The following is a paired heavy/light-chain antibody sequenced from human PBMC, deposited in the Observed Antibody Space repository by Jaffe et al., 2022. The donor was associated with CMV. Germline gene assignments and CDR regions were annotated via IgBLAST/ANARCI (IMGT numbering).Heavy chain of an antibody. V-gene: IGHV4-34*01. J-gene: IGHJ6*02. CDR1: GGSFSGYY. CDR3: ARGFPYSSSSGGSYFYFYAMDV. Sequence: QVQLQQWGAGLLKPSETLSLTCAVYGGSFSGYYWSWIRQPPGKGLEWIGEINHSGSTNFNPSLKSRVTISVDTSKNQFSLKLSSVTAADTAVYYCARGFPYSSSSGGSYFYFYAMDVWGQGTTVTVSS. CDR2: INHSGST. D-gene: IGHD6-13*01.
Light chain of an antibody. CDR2: GNN. V-gene: IGLV1-40*01. CDR1: SSNIGAGYD. J-gene: IGLJ2*01. CDR3: QSYDSSLSAVV. Sequence: QSVLTQPPSVSGAPGQRVTISCTGSSSNIGAGYDVHWYRQLPGTAPKLLIYGNNNRPSGVPDRFSGSKSGTSASLAITGLQAEDEADYYCQSYDSSLSAVVFGGGTKLTVL.